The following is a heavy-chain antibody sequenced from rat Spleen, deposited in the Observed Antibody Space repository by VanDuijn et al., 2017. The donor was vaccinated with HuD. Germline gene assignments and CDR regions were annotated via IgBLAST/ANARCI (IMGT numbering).Heavy chain of an antibody. CDR3: TTHTTDYWFAY. D-gene: IGHD1-6*01. Sequence: EVQLVESGGGLVQPGRSMKLSCAASGFTFSNYDMPWVRQAPTKGLVWVASLSYDGRSTYYRVSVKGRLAISRDNAKSTLYLQMDSLRSEDTATYYCTTHTTDYWFAYWGQGSLVTVSS. J-gene: IGHJ3*01. CDR2: LSYDGRST. V-gene: IGHV5-20*01. CDR1: GFTFSNYD.